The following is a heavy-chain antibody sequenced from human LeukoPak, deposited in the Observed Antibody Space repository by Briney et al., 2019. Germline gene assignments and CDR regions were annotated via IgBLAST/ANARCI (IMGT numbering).Heavy chain of an antibody. CDR2: INTNTGNP. CDR1: GYTFTSYA. D-gene: IGHD3-3*02. Sequence: ASVKVSCKASGYTFTSYAMNWVRQAPGQGLEWMGWINTNTGNPTYAQGFTGRFVFSLDTSVSTAYLHISSLKAEDTAVYFCARRHILAARMGIDYWGQGTLVTVSS. V-gene: IGHV7-4-1*02. CDR3: ARRHILAARMGIDY. J-gene: IGHJ4*02.